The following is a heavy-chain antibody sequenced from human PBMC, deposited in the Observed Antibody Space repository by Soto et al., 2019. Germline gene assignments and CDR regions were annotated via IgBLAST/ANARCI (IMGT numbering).Heavy chain of an antibody. CDR2: IYYSGNT. CDR3: ARLPPF. V-gene: IGHV4-39*01. Sequence: SETLSLTCIVSNGSISSRSSYWGWIRQTPGKGLEWIGSIYYSGNTYYNPSLKSRVTISIATSKNQFSLKLSSVTAADTAVYYCARLPPFWGQGTLVTVSS. D-gene: IGHD3-16*01. J-gene: IGHJ4*02. CDR1: NGSISSRSSY.